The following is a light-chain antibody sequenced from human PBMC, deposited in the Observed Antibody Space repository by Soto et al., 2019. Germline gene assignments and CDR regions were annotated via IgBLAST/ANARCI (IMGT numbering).Light chain of an antibody. CDR3: QQANSFPLT. Sequence: DIQMTPSPSSVSSTVRDRVTHNCRASQGIKKWLDWYQQKPGKAPKLLIYAASSLQSGVSSRFSGSGSGTDFTLTISSLQPEDFATYYCQQANSFPLTFGQGTQLEIK. V-gene: IGKV1D-12*01. CDR1: QGIKKW. CDR2: AAS. J-gene: IGKJ5*01.